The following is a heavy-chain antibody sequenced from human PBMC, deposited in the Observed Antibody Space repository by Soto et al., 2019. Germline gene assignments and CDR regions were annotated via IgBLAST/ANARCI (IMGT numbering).Heavy chain of an antibody. V-gene: IGHV4-31*03. Sequence: KPSETLSLTCTVSGGSISGADSFWSWIRQPPGKGLVWIAYVYYSGGSYYNPSLKSRLTISVDTTKNQFSLQLKSVTAADTAVYYSAIHSCTSSTCDFPGWFAPWGQGTLVTVSS. CDR3: AIHSCTSSTCDFPGWFAP. CDR1: GGSISGADSF. CDR2: VYYSGGS. J-gene: IGHJ5*02. D-gene: IGHD2-2*01.